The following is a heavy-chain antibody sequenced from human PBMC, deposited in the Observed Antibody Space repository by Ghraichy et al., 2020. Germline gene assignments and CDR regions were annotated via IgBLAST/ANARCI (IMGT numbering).Heavy chain of an antibody. CDR3: ARDHPGVLLWFGDPLYYYYGMDV. CDR2: ISSSSSYI. J-gene: IGHJ6*02. D-gene: IGHD3-10*01. CDR1: GFTFSSYS. Sequence: GGSLRLSCAASGFTFSSYSMNWVRQAPGKGLEWVSSISSSSSYIYYADSVKGRFTISRDNAKNSLYLQMNSLRAEDTAVYYCARDHPGVLLWFGDPLYYYYGMDVWGQGTTVTVSS. V-gene: IGHV3-21*01.